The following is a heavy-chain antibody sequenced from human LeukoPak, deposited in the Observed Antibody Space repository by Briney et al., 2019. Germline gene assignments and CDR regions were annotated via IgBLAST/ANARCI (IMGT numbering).Heavy chain of an antibody. CDR2: IYSGGST. J-gene: IGHJ6*02. V-gene: IGHV3-53*04. D-gene: IGHD3-10*01. CDR3: ARCYGSGSLYYYYGMDV. Sequence: QPGGSLRLSCAASGFTVSSNYMSWVRQAPGKGLEWVSVIYSGGSTYYADSVKGRITISRHNSKNTLYLQMNSLRAEDTAVYYCARCYGSGSLYYYYGMDVWGQGTTVTVSS. CDR1: GFTVSSNY.